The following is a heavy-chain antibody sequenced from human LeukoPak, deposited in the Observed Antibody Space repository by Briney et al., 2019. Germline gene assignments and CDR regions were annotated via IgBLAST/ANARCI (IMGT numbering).Heavy chain of an antibody. Sequence: GGSLRLSCAASGFTFSSSAMNWVRQAPGKGLEWVSSINQVSSHIYYADSVRGRFTISRDNAKNSLYLQMSSLRAEDTAVYYCARAVPDYFYGMDVWGQGTTVTVSS. CDR3: ARAVPDYFYGMDV. CDR1: GFTFSSSA. J-gene: IGHJ6*02. CDR2: INQVSSHI. V-gene: IGHV3-21*04.